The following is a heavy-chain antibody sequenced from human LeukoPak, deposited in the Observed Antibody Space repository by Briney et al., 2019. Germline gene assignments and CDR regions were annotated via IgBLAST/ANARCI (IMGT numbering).Heavy chain of an antibody. Sequence: PSETLSLTCTVSGGSISSYYWSWIRQPPGKGLEWIGYIYYSGSTYYNPSLKSRVTISVDTSKNQFSLKLSSVTAADTAVYYCAREAVAGNYFDYWGQGTLVTVSS. J-gene: IGHJ4*02. CDR1: GGSISSYY. D-gene: IGHD6-19*01. V-gene: IGHV4-59*12. CDR3: AREAVAGNYFDY. CDR2: IYYSGST.